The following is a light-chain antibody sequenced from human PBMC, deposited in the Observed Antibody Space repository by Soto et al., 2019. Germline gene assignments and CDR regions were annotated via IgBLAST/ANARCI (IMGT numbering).Light chain of an antibody. Sequence: EIVLTQSPGTLSLSPGERATLSCRASQSVSSSYLAWYQHKPGQAPRLLIYGASIRATDIPDRFSGSGSGTDFTLSITRLEPEDFSVYYCQQYGNSPGTFGQGTKVEIK. V-gene: IGKV3-20*01. J-gene: IGKJ1*01. CDR2: GAS. CDR3: QQYGNSPGT. CDR1: QSVSSSY.